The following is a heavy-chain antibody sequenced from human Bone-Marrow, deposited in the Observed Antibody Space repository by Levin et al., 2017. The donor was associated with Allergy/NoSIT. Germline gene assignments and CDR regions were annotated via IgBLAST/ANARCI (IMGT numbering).Heavy chain of an antibody. D-gene: IGHD1-1*01. Sequence: PGESLKISCAASGFTFSSFPLHWVRQAPGKGLEWVAVISYDGNRQSYADSVKGRFTISRDKSKDTLYLQMNNVRADDTALYYCARSLGVHPFYYYYTMDAWGQGTTVTVSS. J-gene: IGHJ6*02. CDR2: ISYDGNRQ. CDR3: ARSLGVHPFYYYYTMDA. V-gene: IGHV3-30-3*01. CDR1: GFTFSSFP.